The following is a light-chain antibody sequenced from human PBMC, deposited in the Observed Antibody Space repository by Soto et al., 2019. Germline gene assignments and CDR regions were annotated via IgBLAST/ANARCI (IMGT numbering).Light chain of an antibody. Sequence: SQMTQSPFSVSASVGDRVTITCRASQGISSWLAWYQQKPGKSPTLLIYKASNLQTGVPSRLSGSGSGTDFTLTISSLQPEDFATYYCQQTSSFPLTFGGGTKVDIK. CDR3: QQTSSFPLT. CDR2: KAS. CDR1: QGISSW. V-gene: IGKV1-12*01. J-gene: IGKJ4*01.